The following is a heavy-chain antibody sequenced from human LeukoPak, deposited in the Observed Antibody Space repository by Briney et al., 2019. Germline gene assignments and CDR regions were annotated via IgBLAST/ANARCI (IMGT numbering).Heavy chain of an antibody. V-gene: IGHV4-59*01. CDR3: ARRARSSGYYYFDY. Sequence: PSETLSLTCTVSGGSISSYYWSWIRQPPGKGLGWIGYIYYSGSTNYNPSLKSRVTISVDTSKNQFSLKLSSVTAADTAVYYCARRARSSGYYYFDYWGQGTLVTVSS. CDR1: GGSISSYY. CDR2: IYYSGST. J-gene: IGHJ4*02. D-gene: IGHD3-22*01.